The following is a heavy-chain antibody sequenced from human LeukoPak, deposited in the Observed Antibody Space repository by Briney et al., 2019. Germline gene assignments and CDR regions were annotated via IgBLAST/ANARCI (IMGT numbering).Heavy chain of an antibody. D-gene: IGHD3-3*01. J-gene: IGHJ4*02. V-gene: IGHV4-59*08. CDR1: GGSISGYY. CDR2: IYYTGST. Sequence: SETLSLTCTVSGGSISGYYWSWIRQSPGKGLEWIGYIYYTGSTNYNPSLTSRVSMSVDTSKNQFSLKLSSVTAADTAVYYCARESAWSGVFDHGGQGALVTVSS. CDR3: ARESAWSGVFDH.